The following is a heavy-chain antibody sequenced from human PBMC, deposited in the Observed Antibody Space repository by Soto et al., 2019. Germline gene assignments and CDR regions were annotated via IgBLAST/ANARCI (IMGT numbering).Heavy chain of an antibody. D-gene: IGHD3-16*02. CDR1: GGSFSGFY. J-gene: IGHJ4*02. Sequence: SETLSLTCAVYGGSFSGFYCSWIRQHPGRGLEWIGEMNHSGSTNYNPSLKGRVTISVDTSKNQFSLSVSSVTAADTAVYYCARAPETPPIVRVVVPYFFASWGQGTLVTVSS. V-gene: IGHV4-34*09. CDR3: ARAPETPPIVRVVVPYFFAS. CDR2: MNHSGST.